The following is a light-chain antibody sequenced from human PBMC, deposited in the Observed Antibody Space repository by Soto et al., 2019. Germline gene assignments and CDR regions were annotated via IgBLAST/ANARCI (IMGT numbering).Light chain of an antibody. V-gene: IGLV2-11*01. J-gene: IGLJ2*01. CDR3: CSNAGSYTVV. CDR2: DVS. CDR1: SSDVGGYNY. Sequence: QSALTQPRSVSGSPGQSVTISCTGTSSDVGGYNYVSWYQQHPGKAPKLMIYDVSKRPSGVPDRFSGSKSGNTASLTISGLQAEDEADYCCCSNAGSYTVVFGGGTKVTV.